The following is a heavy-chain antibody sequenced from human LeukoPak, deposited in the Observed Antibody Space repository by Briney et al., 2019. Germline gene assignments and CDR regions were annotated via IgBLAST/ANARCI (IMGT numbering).Heavy chain of an antibody. CDR2: INPSGGST. V-gene: IGHV1-46*01. CDR3: ARVRGDYYDSSGYYSAGYYYYGMDV. CDR1: GYTFTSYY. Sequence: ASVKVSCKASGYTFTSYYMHWVRQAPGQGLEWMGIINPSGGSTSYAQKFQGRVTMTRDTSTSTVYVELSSLRSEDTAVYYCARVRGDYYDSSGYYSAGYYYYGMDVWGQGTTVTVSS. J-gene: IGHJ6*02. D-gene: IGHD3-22*01.